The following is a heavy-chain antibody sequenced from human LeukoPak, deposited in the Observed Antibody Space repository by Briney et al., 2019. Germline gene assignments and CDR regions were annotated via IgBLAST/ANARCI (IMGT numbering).Heavy chain of an antibody. D-gene: IGHD3-10*01. Sequence: GGSLSLSCAASGFTFSSYAMRWVRQAPGKGLEWVAVISYDGSNKYYADSVKGRFTISRDNSKNTLYVQMNSLRAEDTAVYYCARDPGYYGSGGYAYYFDYWGQGTLVTVSS. J-gene: IGHJ4*02. CDR1: GFTFSSYA. V-gene: IGHV3-30*04. CDR3: ARDPGYYGSGGYAYYFDY. CDR2: ISYDGSNK.